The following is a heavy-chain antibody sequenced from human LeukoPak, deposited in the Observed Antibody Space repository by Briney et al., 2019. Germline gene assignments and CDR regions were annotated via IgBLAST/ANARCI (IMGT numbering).Heavy chain of an antibody. CDR1: GYTFTGYY. Sequence: GSSVTVSCKASGYTFTGYYMHWVRQAPGQGLEWMGWINPNCGGANYAQKFQGRVTMTRDTSISTAYMELSRLRSDDTAVYYCARDPLRRNYDFWSGYYSPANWFDAWGQVTLVTVSS. CDR2: INPNCGGA. CDR3: ARDPLRRNYDFWSGYYSPANWFDA. J-gene: IGHJ5*02. D-gene: IGHD3-3*01. V-gene: IGHV1-2*02.